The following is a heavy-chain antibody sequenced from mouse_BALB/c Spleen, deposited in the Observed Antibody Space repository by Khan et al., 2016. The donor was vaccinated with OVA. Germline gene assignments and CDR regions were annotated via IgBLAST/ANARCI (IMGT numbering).Heavy chain of an antibody. CDR3: TREGAYYRSDGWFAY. CDR1: GYTLTSYT. J-gene: IGHJ3*01. D-gene: IGHD2-14*01. V-gene: IGHV1-4*01. Sequence: QVQLKESGAELARPGASVKMSCKASGYTLTSYTMHWVKQRPGQGLEWIGYINPSSSYPNYNQKFKDKATLTADKSSSTAYMQLSSLTSEDSAVYYCTREGAYYRSDGWFAYWGQGTLVTVSA. CDR2: INPSSSYP.